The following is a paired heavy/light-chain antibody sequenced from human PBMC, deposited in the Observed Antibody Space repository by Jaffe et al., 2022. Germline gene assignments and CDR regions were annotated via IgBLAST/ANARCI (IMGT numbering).Light chain of an antibody. Sequence: DIVMTQTPLSSPVTLGQPASISCRSSQSLVHSDGNTYLSWLHQRPGQPPRLLIYKISNRFSAVPDRFSGSGAGTDFTLKIARVEAEDVGVYYCMQATQFPHTFGQGTKLEI. CDR3: MQATQFPHT. CDR1: QSLVHSDGNTY. V-gene: IGKV2-24*01. CDR2: KIS. J-gene: IGKJ2*01.
Heavy chain of an antibody. J-gene: IGHJ4*02. CDR1: GAAFSGYY. CDR2: INDRATT. Sequence: QVQLQQWGAGLLKPSETLSLTCTVYGAAFSGYYWSWIRQPPGKGLEWIGEINDRATTNYNPSLRSRVSISGDTSKRQFSLELSSVTAADTAVYYCARWDVGYCSGDDCYFDFWGQGTLVTVSS. D-gene: IGHD2-15*01. V-gene: IGHV4-34*01. CDR3: ARWDVGYCSGDDCYFDF.